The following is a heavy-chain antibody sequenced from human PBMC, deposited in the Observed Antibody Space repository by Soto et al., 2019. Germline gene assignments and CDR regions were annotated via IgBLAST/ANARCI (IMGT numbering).Heavy chain of an antibody. J-gene: IGHJ6*02. Sequence: QVQLVESGGGAVQPGRSLRLSCAASGFTFSSYAMHWVRQAPGKGLEWVAVISYDGSNKYYADSVKGRFTISRDNSKNTLYLQMNSLRAEDTAVYYCARDDLYYYGSGSYFRPYYYYGMDVWGQGTTVTVSS. CDR2: ISYDGSNK. CDR3: ARDDLYYYGSGSYFRPYYYYGMDV. D-gene: IGHD3-10*01. CDR1: GFTFSSYA. V-gene: IGHV3-30-3*01.